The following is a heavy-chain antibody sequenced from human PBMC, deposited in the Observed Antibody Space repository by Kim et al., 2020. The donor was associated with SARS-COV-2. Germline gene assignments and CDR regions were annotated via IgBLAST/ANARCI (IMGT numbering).Heavy chain of an antibody. J-gene: IGHJ4*02. CDR1: GFTFSSYG. Sequence: GGSLRLSCAASGFTFSSYGMHWVRQAPGKGLEWVAVISYDGSNKYYADSVKGRFTISRDNSKNTLYLQMNSLRAEYTAVYYCAKDLGWWVAGTVGYWGQGTLVTVSS. CDR3: AKDLGWWVAGTVGY. D-gene: IGHD6-19*01. CDR2: ISYDGSNK. V-gene: IGHV3-30*18.